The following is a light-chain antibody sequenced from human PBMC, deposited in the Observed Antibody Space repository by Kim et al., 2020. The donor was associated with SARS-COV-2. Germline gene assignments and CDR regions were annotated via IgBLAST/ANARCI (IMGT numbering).Light chain of an antibody. CDR2: RND. Sequence: QSVLTQPPSVSGTPGQRVTISCSGSSSNVGYTYLYWYQQLPGMAPKLLIYRNDQRPSGVPERFSGSKSGTSASLAISGLRSEDEADYYCATWIETLSESNWVFGGGTQLTVL. J-gene: IGLJ3*02. CDR1: SSNVGYTY. V-gene: IGLV1-47*01. CDR3: ATWIETLSESNWV.